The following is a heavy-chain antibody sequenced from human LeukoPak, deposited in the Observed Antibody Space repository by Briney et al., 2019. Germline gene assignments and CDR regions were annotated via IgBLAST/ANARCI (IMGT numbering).Heavy chain of an antibody. V-gene: IGHV3-9*01. CDR1: GFRFHDYA. CDR2: ISWNSGSL. J-gene: IGHJ4*02. D-gene: IGHD6-19*01. Sequence: PGGSLRLSCAASGFRFHDYAMHWVRQAPGKGLEWVSGISWNSGSLGYADSVKGRFTMSRDNAKNSLYLQMNSLRAEDTALYYCVKDMWQAAVALAMGFDYWGQGTLVTVSS. CDR3: VKDMWQAAVALAMGFDY.